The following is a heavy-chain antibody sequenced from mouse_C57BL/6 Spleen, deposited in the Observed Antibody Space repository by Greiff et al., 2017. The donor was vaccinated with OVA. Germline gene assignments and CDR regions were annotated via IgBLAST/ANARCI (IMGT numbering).Heavy chain of an antibody. CDR3: AREGDDLHAMDY. Sequence: DVKLVESEGGLVQPGSSMKLSCTASGFTFSDYYMAWVRQVPEKGLEWVANINYDGSSTYYLDSLKSRFIISRDNAKNILYLQMSSLKSEDTATYYCAREGDDLHAMDYWGQGTSVTVSS. V-gene: IGHV5-16*01. CDR2: INYDGSST. J-gene: IGHJ4*01. CDR1: GFTFSDYY.